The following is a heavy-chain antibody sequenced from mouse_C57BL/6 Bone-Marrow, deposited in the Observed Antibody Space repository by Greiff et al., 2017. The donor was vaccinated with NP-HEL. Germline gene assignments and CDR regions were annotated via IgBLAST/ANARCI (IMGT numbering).Heavy chain of an antibody. V-gene: IGHV5-4*03. D-gene: IGHD1-1*01. Sequence: EVNLVESGGGLVKPGGSLKLSCAASGFTFSSYAMSWVRQTPEKRLEWVATISDGGSYTYYPDNVKGRFTISRDNAKNNLYLQMSHLKSEDTAMYYCARGYYGSSYGYFDVWGTGTTVTVSS. CDR1: GFTFSSYA. CDR3: ARGYYGSSYGYFDV. J-gene: IGHJ1*03. CDR2: ISDGGSYT.